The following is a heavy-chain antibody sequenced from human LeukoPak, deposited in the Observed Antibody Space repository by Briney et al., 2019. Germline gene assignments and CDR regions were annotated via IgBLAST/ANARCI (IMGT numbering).Heavy chain of an antibody. V-gene: IGHV1-69*04. Sequence: SVKVSCKASGGTFSSYAISWVRQPPGQGLEWMGRINPILGIANYAHKFQGRVPITADKSTSTAYMELISLRSEDAAVYHCARDEREVMREPDSSRWYFAFDMWGQGTMVTVS. J-gene: IGHJ3*02. D-gene: IGHD6-13*01. CDR1: GGTFSSYA. CDR2: INPILGIA. CDR3: ARDEREVMREPDSSRWYFAFDM.